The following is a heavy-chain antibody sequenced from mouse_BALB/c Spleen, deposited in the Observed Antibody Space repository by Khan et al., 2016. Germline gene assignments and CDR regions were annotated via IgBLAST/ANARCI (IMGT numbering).Heavy chain of an antibody. CDR1: GFSITSGYS. D-gene: IGHD1-1*02. CDR3: ARYGYYAIDY. V-gene: IGHV3-1*02. CDR2: IHYSGST. Sequence: EVQLQESGPDLVKPSQSLSLTCTVTGFSITSGYSWHWIRQFPGNKLEWMGYIHYSGSTNYTPSPKSRISITSDTSKKQFFLRLNSVTTEDTATYYCARYGYYAIDYWGQGTSVTVSS. J-gene: IGHJ4*01.